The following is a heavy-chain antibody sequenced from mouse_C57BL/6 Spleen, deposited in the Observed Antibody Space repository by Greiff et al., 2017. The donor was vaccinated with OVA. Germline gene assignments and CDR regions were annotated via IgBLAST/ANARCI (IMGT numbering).Heavy chain of an antibody. CDR3: ARSRGYYYGVDY. Sequence: VQLQASGAELVKPGASVKISCKASGYAFSSYWMNWVKQRPGKGLEWIGQIYPGDGDTNYNGKFKGKATLTADKSSSTAYMQLSSLTSEDSAVYFCARSRGYYYGVDYWGQGTSVTVSS. CDR1: GYAFSSYW. D-gene: IGHD1-1*01. J-gene: IGHJ4*01. CDR2: IYPGDGDT. V-gene: IGHV1-80*01.